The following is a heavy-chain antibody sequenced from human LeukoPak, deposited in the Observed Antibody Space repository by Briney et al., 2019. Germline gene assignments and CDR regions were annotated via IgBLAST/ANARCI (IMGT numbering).Heavy chain of an antibody. CDR2: ISSSGSTI. D-gene: IGHD6-19*01. Sequence: GGSLRLSCAASGFTFSSYEMNWVRQAPGKGLEWVSYISSSGSTIYYADSVQGRFTISRDNAKNSLYLQMNSLRAEDTAVYYCAREAVARNYYYYYGMDVWGKGTTVTVSS. V-gene: IGHV3-48*03. CDR3: AREAVARNYYYYYGMDV. J-gene: IGHJ6*04. CDR1: GFTFSSYE.